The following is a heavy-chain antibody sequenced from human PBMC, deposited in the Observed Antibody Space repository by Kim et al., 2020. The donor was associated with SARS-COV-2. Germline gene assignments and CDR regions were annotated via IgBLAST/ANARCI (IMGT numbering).Heavy chain of an antibody. D-gene: IGHD6-19*01. J-gene: IGHJ5*02. V-gene: IGHV6-1*01. Sequence: DYAVSGKSRITINPDTSKNQFSLQLNSVTPEDTAVYYCARSYSSGWYVFPWGQGTLVTVSS. CDR3: ARSYSSGWYVFP.